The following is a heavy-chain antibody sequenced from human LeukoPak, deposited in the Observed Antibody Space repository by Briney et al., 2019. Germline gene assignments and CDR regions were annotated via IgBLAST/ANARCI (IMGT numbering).Heavy chain of an antibody. Sequence: PGGSLRLSCAASGFTVSRYAMTWVRQAPGKGLEWVSAIGYSAGDTYYADSVKGRFTISRDNSMKTLYLQMSSLRADDTALYYCAKDDDVHHHGVDHWGQGTLVTVSS. V-gene: IGHV3-23*01. D-gene: IGHD4-17*01. CDR1: GFTVSRYA. CDR2: IGYSAGDT. CDR3: AKDDDVHHHGVDH. J-gene: IGHJ4*02.